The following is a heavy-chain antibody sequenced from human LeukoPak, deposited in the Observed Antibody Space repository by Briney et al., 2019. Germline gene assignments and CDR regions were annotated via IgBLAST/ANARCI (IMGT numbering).Heavy chain of an antibody. CDR2: IYYSGST. J-gene: IGHJ4*02. CDR3: ARGRYTFDY. Sequence: SQSLSLTCPVSGASISGYCWTWIRQHPGNGLEYIGYIYYSGSTNHNPSLKSRVTISVDTSKNQFSLKLSSVTAADTAVYYCARGRYTFDYWGQGTLVTVSS. D-gene: IGHD1-1*01. V-gene: IGHV4-59*01. CDR1: GASISGYC.